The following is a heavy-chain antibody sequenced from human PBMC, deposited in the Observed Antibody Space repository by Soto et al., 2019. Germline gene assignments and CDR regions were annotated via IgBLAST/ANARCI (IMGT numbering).Heavy chain of an antibody. CDR1: DASITNFF. Sequence: QVQIQESGPGLVTPSDTLSLTCTVSDASITNFFWNWVRQPAGGPLEWIGRLYLGGAPTYNPSLRSRLFISADPSKNQVSLKLTSVTAAATAVYYCAADSGRGGRAFDHWGHGALATVSS. CDR3: AADSGRGGRAFDH. D-gene: IGHD3-10*01. V-gene: IGHV4-4*07. CDR2: LYLGGAP. J-gene: IGHJ4*01.